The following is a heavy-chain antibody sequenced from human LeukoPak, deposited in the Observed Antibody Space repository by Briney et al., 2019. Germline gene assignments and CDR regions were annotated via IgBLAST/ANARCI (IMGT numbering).Heavy chain of an antibody. V-gene: IGHV3-73*01. CDR3: TAKADIGYFDWLLDPFDY. CDR2: IRSKANSYAT. J-gene: IGHJ4*02. CDR1: GFTLSGSA. Sequence: GGSLRLSCAASGFTLSGSAMHWVRQASGKGLEWVGRIRSKANSYATAYAASVKGRFTISRDDSKNTAYLQMNSLKTEDTAVYYCTAKADIGYFDWLLDPFDYWGLGTLVTVSS. D-gene: IGHD3-9*01.